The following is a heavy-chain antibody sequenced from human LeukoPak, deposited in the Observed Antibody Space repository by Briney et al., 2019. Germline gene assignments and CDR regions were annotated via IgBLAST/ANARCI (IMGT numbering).Heavy chain of an antibody. Sequence: GGSLRLSCVASGFTLSSHWMTWVRQAPGKVLEWEANIKQDGSEKCYVDSVKGRFTSSRDDAKSSLYLQMNSLRVEGTAVYYCAKVAKYYYGSETYYFFEHWGEGTPVAASS. CDR1: GFTLSSHW. D-gene: IGHD3-10*01. CDR2: IKQDGSEK. J-gene: IGHJ6*01. CDR3: AKVAKYYYGSETYYFFEH. V-gene: IGHV3-7*01.